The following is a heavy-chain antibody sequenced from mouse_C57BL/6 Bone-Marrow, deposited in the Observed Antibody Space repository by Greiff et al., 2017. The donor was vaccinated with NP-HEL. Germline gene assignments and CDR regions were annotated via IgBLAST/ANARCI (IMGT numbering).Heavy chain of an antibody. CDR3: TTRGFAWFAY. Sequence: EVQLQQSGAELVRPGASVKLSCTASGFNIKDDYMHWVKQRPEQGLEWIGWIDPENGDTEYASKFQGKGTITADTSSNTAYLQLSSLTSEDTAVYYCTTRGFAWFAYWGQGTLVTVSA. J-gene: IGHJ3*01. CDR1: GFNIKDDY. V-gene: IGHV14-4*01. CDR2: IDPENGDT.